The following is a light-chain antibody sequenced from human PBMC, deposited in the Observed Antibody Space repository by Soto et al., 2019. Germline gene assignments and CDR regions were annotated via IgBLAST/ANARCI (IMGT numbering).Light chain of an antibody. CDR1: SSDFSDYNY. J-gene: IGLJ2*01. CDR3: SSYTDTDNFVI. Sequence: QSVLTQPASVSGSPGQSITISCTETSSDFSDYNYVSWYQQHPDKAPKLLIFEVNKRPSGVPDRFSASKSGISASLTVSGLQPEDEAAYYCSSYTDTDNFVIFGGGTKVTVL. CDR2: EVN. V-gene: IGLV2-8*01.